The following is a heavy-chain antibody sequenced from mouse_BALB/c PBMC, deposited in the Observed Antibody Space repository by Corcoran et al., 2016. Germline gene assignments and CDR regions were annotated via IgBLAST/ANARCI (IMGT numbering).Heavy chain of an antibody. Sequence: QIQLVQSGPELKKPGETVKISCKASGYTFTNYGMNWVKQAPGKGLKWMGWINTYTGEPTYADDFKGRFAFSFETSASTAYLQINNLKNEDTATYFCARSAGGNYGGFAYWGQGTLVTVSA. CDR2: INTYTGEP. CDR3: ARSAGGNYGGFAY. V-gene: IGHV9-3-1*01. CDR1: GYTFTNYG. J-gene: IGHJ3*01. D-gene: IGHD2-1*01.